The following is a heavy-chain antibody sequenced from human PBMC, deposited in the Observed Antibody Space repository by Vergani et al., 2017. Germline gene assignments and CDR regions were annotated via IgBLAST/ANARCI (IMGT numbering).Heavy chain of an antibody. Sequence: VQLVESGGGLVKPGGSLRLSCAVSGFRFSDYFMGWIRQAPGKGLEWIGEINHSGSTNYNPSLKSRVTISVDTSKNQFSLKLSSVTAADTAVYYCARERDVRRYNWNYGRRGFDYWGQGTLVTVSS. CDR3: ARERDVRRYNWNYGRRGFDY. CDR1: GFRFSDYF. V-gene: IGHV4-34*01. CDR2: INHSGST. D-gene: IGHD1-7*01. J-gene: IGHJ4*02.